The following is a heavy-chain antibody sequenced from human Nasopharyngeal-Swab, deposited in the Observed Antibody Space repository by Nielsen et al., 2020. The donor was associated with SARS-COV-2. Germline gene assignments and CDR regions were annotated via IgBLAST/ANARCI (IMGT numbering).Heavy chain of an antibody. V-gene: IGHV1-46*01. CDR2: INPSGGST. D-gene: IGHD5-12*01. CDR3: ARGPGTGGYGAKSPRYQNSYYMDV. J-gene: IGHJ6*03. CDR1: GYTFTTYY. Sequence: ASVKVSCKASGYTFTTYYMHWVRQAPGQALEWMVVINPSGGSTSDAQKFQGRVTVTRDTSTSTVYMELSRLTSDDTAVYYCARGPGTGGYGAKSPRYQNSYYMDVWGKGTTVIVS.